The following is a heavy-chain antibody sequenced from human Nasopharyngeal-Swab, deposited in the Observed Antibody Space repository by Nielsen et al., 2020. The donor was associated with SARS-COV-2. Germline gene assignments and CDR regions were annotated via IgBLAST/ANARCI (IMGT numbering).Heavy chain of an antibody. D-gene: IGHD6-19*01. J-gene: IGHJ4*02. Sequence: SETLSLTCTVSGGSVSSGSYYWSWIRQPPGKGLEWIGYIYYSGSTYYNPSLKSRVTISVDTSKNQFSLKLSSVTAADTAVYYCARLDAGYSSGWYYFDYWGQGTLVTVSS. V-gene: IGHV4-39*01. CDR1: GGSVSSGSYY. CDR2: IYYSGST. CDR3: ARLDAGYSSGWYYFDY.